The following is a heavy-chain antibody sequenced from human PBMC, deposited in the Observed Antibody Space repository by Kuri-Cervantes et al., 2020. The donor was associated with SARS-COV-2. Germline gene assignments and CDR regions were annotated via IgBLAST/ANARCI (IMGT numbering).Heavy chain of an antibody. CDR3: ARDLRGCSSTSCYGSSIYYYYYGMDV. J-gene: IGHJ6*02. CDR1: GFTFSDYY. Sequence: GGSLRLSCAASGFTFSDYYMSWIRQAPGKGLEWVSYISSSGSTIYYADSVKGRFTISRDNAKNSLYLQMNSLRAEDTAVYYCARDLRGCSSTSCYGSSIYYYYYGMDVWGQGTTVTVSS. D-gene: IGHD2-2*01. V-gene: IGHV3-11*04. CDR2: ISSSGSTI.